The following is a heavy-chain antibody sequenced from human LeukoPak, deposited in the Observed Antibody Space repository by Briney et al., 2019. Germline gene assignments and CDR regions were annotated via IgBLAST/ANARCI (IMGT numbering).Heavy chain of an antibody. J-gene: IGHJ6*03. CDR1: GFTFSSYA. CDR3: ANINSDPYYYYYMDV. D-gene: IGHD5-18*01. V-gene: IGHV3-23*01. CDR2: ISGSGGSK. Sequence: PGGSLRLSCAASGFTFSSYAMSWVRQAPGKGLEWVSAISGSGGSKYYADSVKGRFTISRDNSKNTLYLQMNSLRAEDTAVYYCANINSDPYYYYYMDVWGKGTTVTVSS.